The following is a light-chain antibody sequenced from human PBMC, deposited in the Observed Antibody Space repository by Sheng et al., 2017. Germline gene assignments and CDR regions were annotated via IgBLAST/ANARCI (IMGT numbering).Light chain of an antibody. CDR1: QIVSSIN. Sequence: DIVLTQSPGTLSLAPGETATLSCRTSQIVSSINLAWYQQKPGQAPRLLIYSSSTRAAGIPDKFTGSGSRTDFTLTIMRLEPEDFAVYYCQVYGPSPITFGQGHDWKLN. V-gene: IGKV3-20*01. J-gene: IGKJ5*01. CDR3: QVYGPSPIT. CDR2: SSS.